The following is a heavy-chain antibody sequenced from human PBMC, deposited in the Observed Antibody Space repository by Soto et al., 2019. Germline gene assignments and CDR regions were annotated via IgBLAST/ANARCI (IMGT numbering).Heavy chain of an antibody. Sequence: QVQLVQSGAEVKKPGSSVKVSCKASGGTFSSYTISWVRQAPGQGLEWMGRIIPILGLANYAQKFQGRVTITAXXAXSXXYTELSSLRSEDTAVYYCAREGVVSGSCYSCSFDYWGQGTLVTVSS. V-gene: IGHV1-69*08. CDR3: AREGVVSGSCYSCSFDY. J-gene: IGHJ4*02. D-gene: IGHD2-15*01. CDR1: GGTFSSYT. CDR2: IIPILGLA.